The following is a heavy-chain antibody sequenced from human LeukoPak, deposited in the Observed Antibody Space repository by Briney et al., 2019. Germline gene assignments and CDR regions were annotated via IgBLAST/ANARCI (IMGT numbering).Heavy chain of an antibody. V-gene: IGHV4-30-4*08. Sequence: SQTLSLTCTVSGGSISSGDYYWSWIRQPPGKGLEWIGYIYYSGSTYYNPSLKSRVTISVDTSKNQFSLKLSSVTVADTAVYYCARGPPRYCSSTSCYLNYWGQGTLVTVSS. J-gene: IGHJ4*02. CDR2: IYYSGST. CDR3: ARGPPRYCSSTSCYLNY. CDR1: GGSISSGDYY. D-gene: IGHD2-2*01.